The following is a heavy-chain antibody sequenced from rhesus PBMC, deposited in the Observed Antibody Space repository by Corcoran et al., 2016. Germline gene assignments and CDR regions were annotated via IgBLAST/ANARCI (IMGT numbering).Heavy chain of an antibody. CDR3: ARDRYSGSWNFGY. Sequence: QVQLVQSGAEVKKPGSSVKVSCKASGYTFTDYYIHWVRQAPGQGLEWMGEINPRTGGTNYAQNRRGRVTVTRDTSTSTAFMELSSLRSEDTAVYYCARDRYSGSWNFGYWGQGVLVTVSS. D-gene: IGHD6-25*01. CDR1: GYTFTDYY. CDR2: INPRTGGT. J-gene: IGHJ4*01. V-gene: IGHV1-138*01.